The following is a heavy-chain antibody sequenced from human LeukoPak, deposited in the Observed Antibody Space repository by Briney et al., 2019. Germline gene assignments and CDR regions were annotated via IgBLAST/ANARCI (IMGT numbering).Heavy chain of an antibody. J-gene: IGHJ4*02. V-gene: IGHV3-30*04. CDR1: GVIFSSYA. D-gene: IGHD1-26*01. CDR2: ISYDGSNK. Sequence: GRTLRLSCAASGVIFSSYAMHWVRQAPGKGLEWVAVISYDGSNKYYADSVKGRFTISRDNSKNTLYLQMNSLRAEDTAVYYCARGEVGALDYWGQGTLVTVSS. CDR3: ARGEVGALDY.